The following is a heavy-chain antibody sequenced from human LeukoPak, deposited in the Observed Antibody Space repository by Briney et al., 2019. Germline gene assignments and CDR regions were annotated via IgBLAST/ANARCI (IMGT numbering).Heavy chain of an antibody. CDR3: ARVVTTGTTVFYYYYGMDV. J-gene: IGHJ6*02. Sequence: SETLSLTCAVYGGSFSGYYWSWIRQPPEKGLEWIGEINHSGSTNYNPSLKSRVTISVDTSKNQFSLKLSSVTAADTAVYYCARVVTTGTTVFYYYYGMDVWGQGTTVTVSS. CDR1: GGSFSGYY. CDR2: INHSGST. V-gene: IGHV4-34*01. D-gene: IGHD1-1*01.